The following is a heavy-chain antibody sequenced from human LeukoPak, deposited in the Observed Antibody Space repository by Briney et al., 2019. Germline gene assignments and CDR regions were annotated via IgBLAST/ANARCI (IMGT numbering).Heavy chain of an antibody. CDR1: GYTLTELS. J-gene: IGHJ1*01. CDR3: ATEYCSGGSCYSSEYFQH. CDR2: FDSEDGET. V-gene: IGHV1-24*01. Sequence: GASVKVSCKVSGYTLTELSMHWVRQAPGKGLEWMGGFDSEDGETIYAQKFQGRVTMAEDTSTDTAYMELSSLRSEDTAVYYCATEYCSGGSCYSSEYFQHWGQGTLVTVSS. D-gene: IGHD2-15*01.